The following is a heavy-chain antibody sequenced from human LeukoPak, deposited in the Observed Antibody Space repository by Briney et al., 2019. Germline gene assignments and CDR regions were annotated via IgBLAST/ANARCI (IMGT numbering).Heavy chain of an antibody. J-gene: IGHJ4*02. CDR3: ARGADYGGNSVPFDY. CDR1: GGSISSGGHY. D-gene: IGHD4-23*01. V-gene: IGHV4-31*03. Sequence: PSETLSLNCTVSGGSISSGGHYWGWIRQQPGKGLEWIGYIYYRGTTYYNPSLKSRVSISLDTSKNQVSLKLTPVTAADTAVYYCARGADYGGNSVPFDYWGQGTLVTVSS. CDR2: IYYRGTT.